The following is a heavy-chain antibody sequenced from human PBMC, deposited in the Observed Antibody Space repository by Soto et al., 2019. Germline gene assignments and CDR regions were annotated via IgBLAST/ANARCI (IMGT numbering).Heavy chain of an antibody. V-gene: IGHV1-69*02. CDR3: ATSYGSGYRAFDS. D-gene: IGHD3-10*01. J-gene: IGHJ4*02. CDR2: INPILSMS. Sequence: QVQLVQSGADVQRPGSSVRVSCKASGDTFNFYSINWVRQAPGLGLQWMGRINPILSMSNYAPRFQGRVTMTPDKSTSTAYIELSSLTSEDTAMYYCATSYGSGYRAFDSWGQGALVTVSS. CDR1: GDTFNFYS.